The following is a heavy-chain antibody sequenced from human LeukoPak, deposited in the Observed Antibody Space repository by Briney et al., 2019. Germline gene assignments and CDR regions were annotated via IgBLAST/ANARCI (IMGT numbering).Heavy chain of an antibody. CDR3: ATERRGVVVVAATQKGYYYGMDV. CDR1: GYTLTELS. CDR2: FDPEDGET. J-gene: IGHJ6*02. Sequence: ASVKVSFKVSGYTLTELSMHWVRQAPGKGLEWMGGFDPEDGETIYAQKFQGRVTMTEDTSTDTAYMELSSLRSEDTAAYYCATERRGVVVVAATQKGYYYGMDVWGQGTTVTVSS. D-gene: IGHD2-15*01. V-gene: IGHV1-24*01.